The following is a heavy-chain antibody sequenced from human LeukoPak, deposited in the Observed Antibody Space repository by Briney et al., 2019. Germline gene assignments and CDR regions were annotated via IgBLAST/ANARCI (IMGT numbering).Heavy chain of an antibody. V-gene: IGHV3-21*01. CDR3: ARGRTYYYDSSGYPLPY. CDR2: ISSSSSYI. Sequence: GSLRLSCAASGFTFSSYSMNWVRQAPGKGLEWVSSISSSSSYIYYADSVKGRFTISRDNAKNSLYLQMNSLRAEDTAVYYCARGRTYYYDSSGYPLPYWGQGTLVTVSS. D-gene: IGHD3-22*01. CDR1: GFTFSSYS. J-gene: IGHJ4*02.